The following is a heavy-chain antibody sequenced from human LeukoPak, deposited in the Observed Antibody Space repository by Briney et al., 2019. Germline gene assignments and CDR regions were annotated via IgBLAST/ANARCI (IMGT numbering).Heavy chain of an antibody. CDR2: IYYSGST. CDR1: GGSISSHY. V-gene: IGHV4-59*11. D-gene: IGHD2-15*01. Sequence: SETLSLTCTVSGGSISSHYWSWIRQPPGKGLEWSGYIYYSGSTNYNPSLKSRVTISVDTSKNQFSLKLSSVTAADTAVYYCARGGVLGGYYYYYYMDVWGKGTTVTVSS. CDR3: ARGGVLGGYYYYYYMDV. J-gene: IGHJ6*03.